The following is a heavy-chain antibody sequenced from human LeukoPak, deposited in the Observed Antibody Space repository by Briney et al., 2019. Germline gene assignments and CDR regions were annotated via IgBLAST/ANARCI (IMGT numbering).Heavy chain of an antibody. CDR3: ARLKRYYYDSSGSLPYYFDY. V-gene: IGHV5-51*01. CDR2: IYPFDSDV. J-gene: IGHJ4*02. Sequence: GESLKISCQGSGYSFTNFWIGWVRQMPGKGLEWLGIIYPFDSDVRYSPSFQGQVTFSVDKSISTAYLQWSSLKASDTAMYYCARLKRYYYDSSGSLPYYFDYWGQGTLVTVSS. D-gene: IGHD3-22*01. CDR1: GYSFTNFW.